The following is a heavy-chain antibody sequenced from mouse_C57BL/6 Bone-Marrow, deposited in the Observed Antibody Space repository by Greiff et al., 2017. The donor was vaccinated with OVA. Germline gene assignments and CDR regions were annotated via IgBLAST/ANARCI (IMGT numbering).Heavy chain of an antibody. CDR1: GYAFTNYL. D-gene: IGHD2-1*01. J-gene: IGHJ2*01. CDR2: INPGSGGT. V-gene: IGHV1-54*01. CDR3: ARCYGNLEY. Sequence: QVQLKQSGAELVRPGTSVKVSCKASGYAFTNYLIEWVKQRPGQGLEWIGVINPGSGGTNYNEKFKGKATLTADKSSSTAYMQLSSLTSEDSAVYFCARCYGNLEYWGQGTTLTVSS.